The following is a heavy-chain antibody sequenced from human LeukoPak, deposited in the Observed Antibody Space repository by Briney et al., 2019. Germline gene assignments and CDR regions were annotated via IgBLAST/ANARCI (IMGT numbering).Heavy chain of an antibody. D-gene: IGHD2-8*01. CDR3: AREYYYYYYYGMDV. Sequence: ASVKVSCKASGYTFTGYYMHWVRQAPGQGLEWMGWISAYNGNTNYAQKLQGRVTMTTDTSTSTAYMELRSPRSDDTAVYYCAREYYYYYYYGMDVWGQGTTVTVSS. J-gene: IGHJ6*02. CDR1: GYTFTGYY. V-gene: IGHV1-18*04. CDR2: ISAYNGNT.